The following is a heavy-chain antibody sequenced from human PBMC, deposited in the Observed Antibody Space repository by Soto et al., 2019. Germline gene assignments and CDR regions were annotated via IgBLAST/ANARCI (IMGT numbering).Heavy chain of an antibody. CDR1: GGSISSGGYY. J-gene: IGHJ5*02. Sequence: PSETLSLTCTVSGGSISSGGYYWSWIRQHPGKGLEWIGYIYYSGSTYYNPSLKSRVTISVDTSKNQFSLKLSSVTAADTAVYYCARGAAARLGSGWFDPWGQGTLVTVSS. CDR3: ARGAAARLGSGWFDP. CDR2: IYYSGST. D-gene: IGHD6-6*01. V-gene: IGHV4-31*03.